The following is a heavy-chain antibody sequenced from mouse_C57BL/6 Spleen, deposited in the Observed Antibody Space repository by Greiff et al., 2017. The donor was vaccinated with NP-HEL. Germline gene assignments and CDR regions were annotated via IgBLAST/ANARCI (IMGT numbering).Heavy chain of an antibody. CDR2: ISSGGDSI. CDR1: GFTFSSYA. V-gene: IGHV5-9-1*02. J-gene: IGHJ2*01. D-gene: IGHD2-1*01. CDR3: TREGYYGNNS. Sequence: EVKLMESGEGLVKPGGSLKLSCAASGFTFSSYAMSWVRQTPEKRLEWVAYISSGGDSIYYAASVKGRFTISSDNARHTLYLQMSSLKSEDTAMYYCTREGYYGNNSWGQGTTLTVSS.